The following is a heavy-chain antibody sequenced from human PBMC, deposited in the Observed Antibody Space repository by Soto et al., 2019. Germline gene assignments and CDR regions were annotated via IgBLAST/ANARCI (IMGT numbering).Heavy chain of an antibody. CDR3: ARARGYCTNGVCYRPWYFDL. Sequence: SETLSLTCAVYGGSFSGYYWSWIRQHPGKGLEWIGYIYYSGSTYYNPSLKSRVTISVDTSKNQFSLKLSSVTAADTAVYYCARARGYCTNGVCYRPWYFDLWGRGTLVTVSS. CDR1: GGSFSGYY. CDR2: IYYSGST. V-gene: IGHV4-31*11. D-gene: IGHD2-8*01. J-gene: IGHJ2*01.